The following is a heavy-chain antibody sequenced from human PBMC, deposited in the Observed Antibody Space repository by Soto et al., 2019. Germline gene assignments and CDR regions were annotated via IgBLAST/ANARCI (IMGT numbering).Heavy chain of an antibody. CDR3: ARHTPAISISDH. D-gene: IGHD2-15*01. CDR1: GGSISSSSYY. J-gene: IGHJ4*02. V-gene: IGHV4-39*01. Sequence: QLQLQESGPGLVKPSETLSLTCTVSGGSISSSSYYWGWIRQPPGKGLEWIGSIYYSGSTYYNPSLNSRVTTPVDASKNQFSLKLSSVTAADTAVYYCARHTPAISISDHWGQGTLVTVSS. CDR2: IYYSGST.